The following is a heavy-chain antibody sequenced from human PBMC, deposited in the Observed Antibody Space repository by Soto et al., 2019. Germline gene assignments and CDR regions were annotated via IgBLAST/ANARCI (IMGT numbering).Heavy chain of an antibody. CDR1: GYMFTKSA. D-gene: IGHD6-19*01. Sequence: ASVKVSCKASGYMFTKSAMHWVRQAPGQRLEWMGWISGDSGNTKYSPKLQDRVTITRDTSASTAYMELSSLRSEDTALYYCARDGVAAGNINFDYWGQGTLVTVSS. J-gene: IGHJ4*01. V-gene: IGHV1-3*01. CDR2: ISGDSGNT. CDR3: ARDGVAAGNINFDY.